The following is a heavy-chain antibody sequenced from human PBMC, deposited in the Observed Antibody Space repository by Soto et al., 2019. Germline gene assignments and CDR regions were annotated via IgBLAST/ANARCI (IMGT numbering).Heavy chain of an antibody. Sequence: EVQLLESGGGLVQPGGSLRLSCAASGFTFSSYAMSWVRQAPGKGLEWVSAISGSGGSTYYADSVKGLFTISRDNSKNTLYLQMNSLRAEDTAVYYCAKVDVVVVVAAITSFDYWGQGTLVTVSS. D-gene: IGHD2-15*01. CDR1: GFTFSSYA. CDR3: AKVDVVVVVAAITSFDY. CDR2: ISGSGGST. V-gene: IGHV3-23*01. J-gene: IGHJ4*02.